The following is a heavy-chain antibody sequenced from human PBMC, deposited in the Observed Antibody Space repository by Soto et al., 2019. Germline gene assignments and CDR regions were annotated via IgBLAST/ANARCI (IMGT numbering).Heavy chain of an antibody. D-gene: IGHD2-2*01. CDR3: AGGPAAMTLDY. V-gene: IGHV3-23*01. CDR1: GFTFSSYA. J-gene: IGHJ4*02. CDR2: ISGSGGST. Sequence: GGSLRLSCAGSGFTFSSYAMSWVRQAPGKVLEWLSAISGSGGSTYYADCVKGRFTISRDNSKNTLYLQMNSLRAEDTAVYYCAGGPAAMTLDYWGQGTLGTVSS.